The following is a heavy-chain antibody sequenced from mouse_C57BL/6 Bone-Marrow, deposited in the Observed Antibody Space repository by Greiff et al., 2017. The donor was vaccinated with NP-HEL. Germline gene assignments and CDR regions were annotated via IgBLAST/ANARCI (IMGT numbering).Heavy chain of an antibody. CDR3: ARVYYDYDEGGAMDY. CDR2: IYPRSGNT. J-gene: IGHJ4*01. D-gene: IGHD2-4*01. Sequence: VKLQESGAELARPGASVKLSCKASGYTFTSYGISWVKQRTGQGLEWIGEIYPRSGNTYYNEKFKGKATLNADKSSRTAYMELRSLTSEDSAVYFCARVYYDYDEGGAMDYWGQGTSVTVSS. V-gene: IGHV1-81*01. CDR1: GYTFTSYG.